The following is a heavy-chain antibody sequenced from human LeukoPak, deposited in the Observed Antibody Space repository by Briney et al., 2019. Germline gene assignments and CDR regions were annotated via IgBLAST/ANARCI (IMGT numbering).Heavy chain of an antibody. CDR3: AKASGWYGDVDY. CDR1: GFTFSSYA. CDR2: ISYDGSNK. D-gene: IGHD6-19*01. V-gene: IGHV3-30*18. J-gene: IGHJ4*02. Sequence: GGSLRLSCAASGFTFSSYAMSWVRQAPGKGLEWVAVISYDGSNKYYADSMKGRFTISRDNSKNTLYLQMNSLRAEDTAVYYCAKASGWYGDVDYWGQGTLVTVSS.